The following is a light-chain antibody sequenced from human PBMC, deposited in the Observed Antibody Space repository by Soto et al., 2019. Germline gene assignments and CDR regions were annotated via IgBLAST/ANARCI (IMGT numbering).Light chain of an antibody. J-gene: IGKJ4*01. CDR2: DAS. V-gene: IGKV3-11*01. Sequence: EIVLTQSPATLSLSPGERATLSCSASQSVSIYLAWYQQKPGQAPRLLIYDASNRATGIPARFSGSGSGTDFTLTISSLEPEDFAVYYCQQRSNWPQLTFGGGTKVEIK. CDR3: QQRSNWPQLT. CDR1: QSVSIY.